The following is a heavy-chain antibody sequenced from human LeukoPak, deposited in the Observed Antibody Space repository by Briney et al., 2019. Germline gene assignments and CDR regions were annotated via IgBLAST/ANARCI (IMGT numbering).Heavy chain of an antibody. Sequence: ASVEVSCKASGYTFTSYDINWVRQATGQGLEWMGWMNPNSGNTGHAQKFQGRVTITRNTSISTAYMELSSLRSEDTAVYYCARGVRALVLNAFDIWGQGTMVTVSS. D-gene: IGHD6-13*01. V-gene: IGHV1-8*03. J-gene: IGHJ3*02. CDR2: MNPNSGNT. CDR3: ARGVRALVLNAFDI. CDR1: GYTFTSYD.